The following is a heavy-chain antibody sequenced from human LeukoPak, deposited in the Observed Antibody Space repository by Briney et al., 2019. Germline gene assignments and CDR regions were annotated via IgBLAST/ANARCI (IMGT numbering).Heavy chain of an antibody. CDR3: AREERRAFDI. V-gene: IGHV3-23*01. CDR1: GFTFSSYA. J-gene: IGHJ3*02. D-gene: IGHD6-25*01. Sequence: GGSLRLSCAASGFTFSSYAMSWVRQAPGKGLEWVSAISGSGGSTYYADSVKGRFTISRDNAKNSLYLQMNSLRAEDTAVYYCAREERRAFDIWGQGTMVTVSS. CDR2: ISGSGGST.